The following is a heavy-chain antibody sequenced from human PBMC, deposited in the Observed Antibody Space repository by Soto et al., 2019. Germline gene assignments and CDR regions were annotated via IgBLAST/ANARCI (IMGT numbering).Heavy chain of an antibody. CDR1: GFTFSSYG. D-gene: IGHD2-21*02. CDR3: AKAFFGDVTAPSVVDY. Sequence: GGSLRLSCAASGFTFSSYGMHWVRQAPGKGLEWVAVISYDGSNKYYADSVKGRFTISRDNSKNTLYLQMNSLRAEDTAVYYCAKAFFGDVTAPSVVDYWGQGTLVTVSS. V-gene: IGHV3-30*18. CDR2: ISYDGSNK. J-gene: IGHJ4*02.